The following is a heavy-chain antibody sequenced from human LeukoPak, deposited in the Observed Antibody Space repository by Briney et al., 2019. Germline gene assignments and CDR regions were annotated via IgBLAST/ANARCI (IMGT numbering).Heavy chain of an antibody. D-gene: IGHD3-22*01. CDR1: GFTFSSYG. CDR3: AKAESSGYRYGSDY. CDR2: ISYDGRNK. Sequence: GGSLRLSCAASGFTFSSYGMHWVRQAPGKGLEWVAVISYDGRNKYYADSVKGRFAISRDNSKNTLYLQMNSLRVEDTAVYFCAKAESSGYRYGSDYWGQGTLVTVSS. J-gene: IGHJ4*02. V-gene: IGHV3-30*18.